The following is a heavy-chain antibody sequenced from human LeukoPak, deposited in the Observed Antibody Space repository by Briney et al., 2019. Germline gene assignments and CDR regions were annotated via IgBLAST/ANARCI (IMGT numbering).Heavy chain of an antibody. Sequence: PGGSLRLSCAASGFTFDDYTMHWVRQAPGKGLEWVSSISSSSSYIYYADSVKGRFTISRDNAKNSLYLQMNSLRAEDTAVYYCARAEWELLPGYYYYMDVWGKGTTVTVSS. D-gene: IGHD1-26*01. J-gene: IGHJ6*03. CDR2: ISSSSSYI. V-gene: IGHV3-21*01. CDR1: GFTFDDYT. CDR3: ARAEWELLPGYYYYMDV.